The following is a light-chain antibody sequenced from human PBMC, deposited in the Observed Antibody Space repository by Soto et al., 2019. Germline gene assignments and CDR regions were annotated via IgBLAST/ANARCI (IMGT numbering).Light chain of an antibody. V-gene: IGLV2-8*01. CDR2: EVS. CDR3: SSNTGSNNFAV. CDR1: SSDVGGYNY. Sequence: QSALTQPPSASGSPGQSVTISCTGTSSDVGGYNYVSWYQQHPGKAPKLMIYEVSKRPSGVPDRFSGSKSGNTASLTVSGLQAEDEADYYCSSNTGSNNFAVFGGGTKVTVL. J-gene: IGLJ3*02.